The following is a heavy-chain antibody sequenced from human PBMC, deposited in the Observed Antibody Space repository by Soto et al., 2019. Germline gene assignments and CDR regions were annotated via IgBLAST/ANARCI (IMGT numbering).Heavy chain of an antibody. Sequence: PSQTLSLTCAIPGDSVSSNSAAWNWIRQSPSRGLEWLGRTYYRSKWYNDYAVSVKSRITINPDTSKNQFSLQLNSVTPEDTAVYYCARYRREEVPRPIQLSPLLENYYYYYGMDVWGQGTTVTVSS. CDR1: GDSVSSNSAA. D-gene: IGHD5-18*01. V-gene: IGHV6-1*01. CDR2: TYYRSKWYN. CDR3: ARYRREEVPRPIQLSPLLENYYYYYGMDV. J-gene: IGHJ6*02.